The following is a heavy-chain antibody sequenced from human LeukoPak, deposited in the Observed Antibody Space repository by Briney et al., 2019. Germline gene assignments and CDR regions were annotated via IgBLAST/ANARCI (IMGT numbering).Heavy chain of an antibody. Sequence: PGGSLRLSCAASGFTFSSYSMNWVRQAPGKGLEWVSYIGSSSSTIYYADSVKGRFTISRDNAKNSLYLQMNSLRAEDTAVYYCARESSRGGYYYAFDYWGQGTLVTVSS. D-gene: IGHD3-22*01. CDR3: ARESSRGGYYYAFDY. CDR1: GFTFSSYS. J-gene: IGHJ4*02. CDR2: IGSSSSTI. V-gene: IGHV3-48*04.